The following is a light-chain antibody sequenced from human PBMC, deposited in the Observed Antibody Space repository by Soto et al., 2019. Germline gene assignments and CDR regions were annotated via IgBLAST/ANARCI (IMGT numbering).Light chain of an antibody. J-gene: IGLJ1*01. CDR3: SSYAGSNNFYV. CDR1: TSTVGGYNY. CDR2: DVT. Sequence: HSALTHPPSPSGPPGRPSTTPAPEPTSTVGGYNYVSWYQQHPGKAPKLMIYDVTRRPSGVPDRFSGSKSGNTASLTVSGLQADDEADYYCSSYAGSNNFYVFGTGTKVTVL. V-gene: IGLV2-8*01.